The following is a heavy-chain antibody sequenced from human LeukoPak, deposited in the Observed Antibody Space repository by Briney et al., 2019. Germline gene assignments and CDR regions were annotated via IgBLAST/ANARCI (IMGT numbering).Heavy chain of an antibody. Sequence: GGSLRLSCAASGFTFSNYAMSWVRRAPGKGLEWVSTISGSGFDTFYADSVKGRFTVSGDNSKNTLYLQMNSLRAEDTAVYYCAKDRPGSYKDWGQGTLVTVSS. CDR1: GFTFSNYA. CDR3: AKDRPGSYKD. D-gene: IGHD3-10*01. CDR2: ISGSGFDT. V-gene: IGHV3-23*01. J-gene: IGHJ4*02.